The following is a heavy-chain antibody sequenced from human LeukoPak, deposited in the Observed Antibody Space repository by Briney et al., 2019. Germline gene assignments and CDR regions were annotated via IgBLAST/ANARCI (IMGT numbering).Heavy chain of an antibody. CDR2: ISTSGST. CDR3: ARGALYPDH. Sequence: SETLSLTCTVSGASISSYYCSWIRQPAGKGLEWIGRISTSGSTNYNPSLKTRVTISVDKSKNQFSLKLSSVTAADTAVFYCARGALYPDHSGQGTLVTVSS. CDR1: GASISSYY. J-gene: IGHJ4*02. D-gene: IGHD2-15*01. V-gene: IGHV4-4*07.